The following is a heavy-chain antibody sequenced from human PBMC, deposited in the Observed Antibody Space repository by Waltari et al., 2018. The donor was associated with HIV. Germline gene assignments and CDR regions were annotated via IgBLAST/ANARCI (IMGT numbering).Heavy chain of an antibody. Sequence: QVQLQQWGAGLLKPSETLSLTCAVYGGSFSGYYWSWIRQPPGKGLEWIGEINHSGSTNYNPSLKSRVTISVDTSKNQFSLKLSSVTAADTAVYYCAREPFGELRPYYFDYWGQGTLVTVSS. CDR3: AREPFGELRPYYFDY. CDR1: GGSFSGYY. CDR2: INHSGST. V-gene: IGHV4-34*01. D-gene: IGHD3-10*01. J-gene: IGHJ4*02.